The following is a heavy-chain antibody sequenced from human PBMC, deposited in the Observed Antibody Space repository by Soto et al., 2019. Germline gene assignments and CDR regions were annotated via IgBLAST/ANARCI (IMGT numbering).Heavy chain of an antibody. CDR3: ARQIYDSDTGPNFQYYFDS. J-gene: IGHJ4*02. CDR2: IDPSDSQT. Sequence: GESLKISCKGSGYSFAGYWITWVRQKPGKGLEWMGRIDPSDSQTYYSPSFRGHVTISATKSITTVFLQWSSLRASDTAMYYCARQIYDSDTGPNFQYYFDSWGQGTPVAVSS. V-gene: IGHV5-10-1*01. D-gene: IGHD3-22*01. CDR1: GYSFAGYW.